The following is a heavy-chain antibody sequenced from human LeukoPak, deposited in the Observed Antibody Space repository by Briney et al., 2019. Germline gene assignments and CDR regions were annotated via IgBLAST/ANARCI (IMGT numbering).Heavy chain of an antibody. CDR2: LSGSGSTT. CDR1: GFTFSSYA. D-gene: IGHD2-2*01. CDR3: SKVPAAYNWFDP. J-gene: IGHJ5*02. Sequence: GGPLRLFCAASGFTFSSYAMMCVRDAPGKGLEWGSALSGSGSTTYYADTVKGRFTISRDNSKNTLYLQMNSLRAEDTAVYYCSKVPAAYNWFDPWGQGTLVTVSS. V-gene: IGHV3-23*01.